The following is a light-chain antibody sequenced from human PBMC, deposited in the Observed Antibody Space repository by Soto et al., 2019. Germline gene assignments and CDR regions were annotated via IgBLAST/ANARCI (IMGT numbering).Light chain of an antibody. CDR3: QQYDNLPLT. Sequence: DIQMTQSPSSLSASVGDRVTITCQASQDISNYLNWYQQKPGKAPKLLIYDASNLETGVPSRFSGSGSGTDFTFTISSLQPEDIATYYCQQYDNLPLTFCQGTKVEIK. CDR1: QDISNY. CDR2: DAS. J-gene: IGKJ1*01. V-gene: IGKV1-33*01.